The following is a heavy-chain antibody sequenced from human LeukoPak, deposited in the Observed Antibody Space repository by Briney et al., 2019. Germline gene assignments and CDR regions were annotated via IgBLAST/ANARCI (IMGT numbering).Heavy chain of an antibody. Sequence: PSETLSLTCTVSGGSISSYYWSWLRQPPGKGLEWIGYIYYSGSTNYNPSLKSRVTISVDTSKNQFSLKLSSVTAADTAVYYCARRVQQPTKTMGAGAFDIWGRGTMVTVSS. D-gene: IGHD1-26*01. V-gene: IGHV4-59*08. J-gene: IGHJ3*02. CDR3: ARRVQQPTKTMGAGAFDI. CDR1: GGSISSYY. CDR2: IYYSGST.